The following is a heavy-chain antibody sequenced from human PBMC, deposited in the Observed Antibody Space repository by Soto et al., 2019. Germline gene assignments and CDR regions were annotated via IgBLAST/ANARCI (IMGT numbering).Heavy chain of an antibody. CDR1: GYTFTSYA. CDR2: ISAYNGNT. CDR3: ARDLDYDSSGYYSPRGGFDY. V-gene: IGHV1-18*01. D-gene: IGHD3-22*01. J-gene: IGHJ4*02. Sequence: ASVKVSCKASGYTFTSYAMHWVRQAPGQGLEWMGWISAYNGNTNYAQKLQGRVTMTTDTSTSTAYMELRSLRSDDTAVYYCARDLDYDSSGYYSPRGGFDYWGQGTLVTVSS.